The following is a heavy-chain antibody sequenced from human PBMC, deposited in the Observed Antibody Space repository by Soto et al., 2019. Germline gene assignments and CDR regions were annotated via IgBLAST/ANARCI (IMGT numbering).Heavy chain of an antibody. CDR3: AKAKAYRPTDREH. V-gene: IGHV1-2*04. D-gene: IGHD4-4*01. Sequence: ASVNVSCKASGYTFTDYYMHWVRQAPGQGLEWVGWINPKNGGTNYAQNLQGWVTLTRDTSINTAYMELSRLRSDDTAIYYCAKAKAYRPTDREHWGQGTLVIVSS. CDR1: GYTFTDYY. CDR2: INPKNGGT. J-gene: IGHJ1*01.